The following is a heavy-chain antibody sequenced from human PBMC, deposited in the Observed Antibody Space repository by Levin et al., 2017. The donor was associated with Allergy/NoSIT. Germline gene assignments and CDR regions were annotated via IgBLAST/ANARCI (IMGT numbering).Heavy chain of an antibody. D-gene: IGHD2-2*01. CDR3: ARRVGSTSHFDY. CDR1: GGSISSGGYS. J-gene: IGHJ4*02. Sequence: PSETLSLTCAVSGGSISSGGYSWSWIRQPPGKGLEWIGYIYHSGSTYYNPSLKSRVTISVDRSKNQFSLKLSSVTAADTAVYYCARRVGSTSHFDYWGQGTLVTVSS. V-gene: IGHV4-30-2*01. CDR2: IYHSGST.